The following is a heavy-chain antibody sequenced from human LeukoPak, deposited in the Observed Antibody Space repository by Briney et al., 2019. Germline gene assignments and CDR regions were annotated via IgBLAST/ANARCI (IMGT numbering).Heavy chain of an antibody. D-gene: IGHD6-13*01. J-gene: IGHJ5*02. CDR1: GGSISSGGYS. V-gene: IGHV4-30-2*01. Sequence: SQTLSLTCAVSGGSISSGGYSWSWIRQPPGKGLEWIGEINHSGSTDYNSSLKSRVTISVDTSKNQFSLKLNSVTAADTAVYYCATRPDIAATGPGWFDPWGQGTLVTVSS. CDR3: ATRPDIAATGPGWFDP. CDR2: INHSGST.